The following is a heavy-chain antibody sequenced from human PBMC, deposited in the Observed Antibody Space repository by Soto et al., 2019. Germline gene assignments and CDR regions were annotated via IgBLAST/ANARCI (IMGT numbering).Heavy chain of an antibody. J-gene: IGHJ4*02. D-gene: IGHD6-13*01. CDR2: IYYSGDT. CDR3: ARLAYSSRGGQFFDY. V-gene: IGHV4-31*03. CDR1: GDSISSGGYH. Sequence: QVQLQESGPGLVEPSQTLSLTCNVSGDSISSGGYHWSWIRQHPGKGLEWIVYIYYSGDTYYNPSLKSRVAISVHTSKKQFSLNLSSATAADTAVCYCARLAYSSRGGQFFDYWGQGVLVTVSS.